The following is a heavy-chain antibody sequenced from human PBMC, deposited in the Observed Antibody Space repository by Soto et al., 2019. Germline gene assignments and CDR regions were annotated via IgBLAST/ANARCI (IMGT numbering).Heavy chain of an antibody. V-gene: IGHV4-59*01. CDR3: ARDLWGYCGADCYPLDV. CDR2: MYNTGST. CDR1: GGSISTEA. D-gene: IGHD2-21*02. Sequence: SETLCLTRTGSGGSISTEAWSWIRQPPGKGLEWIGYMYNTGSTIYNPSLKSRVTISVDTSKNQFSLKLNSVTAADTAVYYCARDLWGYCGADCYPLDVWGQWTKVTVS. J-gene: IGHJ6*02.